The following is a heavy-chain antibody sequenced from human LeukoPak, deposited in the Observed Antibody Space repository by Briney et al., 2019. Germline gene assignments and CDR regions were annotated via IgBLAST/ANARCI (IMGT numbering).Heavy chain of an antibody. CDR2: IYYSGST. Sequence: PSETLSLTCTVSGGSISSSSYYWGWIRQPPGKGLEWIGSIYYSGSTYYNPSLKSRVTISVDTSKNQFSLKLSSVTAADTAVYYCARGPGDYDIFPFDYWGQGTLVTVSS. J-gene: IGHJ4*02. CDR3: ARGPGDYDIFPFDY. D-gene: IGHD3-9*01. V-gene: IGHV4-39*07. CDR1: GGSISSSSYY.